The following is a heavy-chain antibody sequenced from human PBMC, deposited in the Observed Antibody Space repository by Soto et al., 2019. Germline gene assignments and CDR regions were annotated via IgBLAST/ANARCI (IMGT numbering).Heavy chain of an antibody. J-gene: IGHJ6*02. V-gene: IGHV3-30*18. D-gene: IGHD6-13*01. Sequence: GGSLRLSCAASGFTFSSYGMHWVRKAPGKGLEWVAVISYDGSNKYYADSVKGRFTISRDNSKNTLYLQMNSLRAEDTAVYYCAKDSSSWLNYYYGMDVWGQGTTVTVSS. CDR3: AKDSSSWLNYYYGMDV. CDR2: ISYDGSNK. CDR1: GFTFSSYG.